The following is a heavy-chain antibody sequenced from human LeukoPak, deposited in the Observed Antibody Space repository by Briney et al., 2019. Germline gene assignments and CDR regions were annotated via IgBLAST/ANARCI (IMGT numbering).Heavy chain of an antibody. CDR3: ATSRGSV. V-gene: IGHV3-23*01. CDR1: GFTISSYS. J-gene: IGHJ4*02. CDR2: IGATT. D-gene: IGHD3-16*01. Sequence: GGSLRLSCAASGFTISSYSMSWVRQAPGKGLQWVSGIGATTSYADSVKGRFTVSRDNSKNTVHLQMNSLRAEDTAVYYCATSRGSVWGQGTLVTVSS.